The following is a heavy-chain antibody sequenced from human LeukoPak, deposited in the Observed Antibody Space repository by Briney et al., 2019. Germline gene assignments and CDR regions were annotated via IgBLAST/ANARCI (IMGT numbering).Heavy chain of an antibody. D-gene: IGHD2-2*01. Sequence: SVKVSCKASGYTFTSYGISWVRQAPGQGLEWMGGIIPIFGTANYAQKFQGRVTITTDESTSTAYMELSSLRSEDTAVYYCARTSSADYFDYWGQGTLVTVSS. CDR2: IIPIFGTA. J-gene: IGHJ4*02. CDR1: GYTFTSYG. CDR3: ARTSSADYFDY. V-gene: IGHV1-69*05.